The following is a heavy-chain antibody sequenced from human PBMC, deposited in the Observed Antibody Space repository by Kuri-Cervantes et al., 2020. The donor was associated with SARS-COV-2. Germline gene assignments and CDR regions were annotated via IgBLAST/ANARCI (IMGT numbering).Heavy chain of an antibody. D-gene: IGHD6-13*01. J-gene: IGHJ4*02. CDR3: ARELSSWPVDY. Sequence: GGSLRLSCAASGFTFNSYAMHWVRQAPGKGLEWVAVISYDGSNKYYADSVKGRFTISRDNSKNTLYLQMNSLRAEDTAVYYCARELSSWPVDYWGQGTLVTVSS. V-gene: IGHV3-30-3*01. CDR2: ISYDGSNK. CDR1: GFTFNSYA.